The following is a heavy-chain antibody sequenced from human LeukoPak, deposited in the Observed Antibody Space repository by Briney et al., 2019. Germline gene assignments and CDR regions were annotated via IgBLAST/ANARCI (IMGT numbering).Heavy chain of an antibody. D-gene: IGHD6-13*01. CDR2: MNPNSGNT. CDR1: GDTFTSYD. J-gene: IGHJ5*02. CDR3: ARGPAAGTLNWFDP. Sequence: ASVKVSCKASGDTFTSYDINWVRRASGQGLEWMGWMNPNSGNTGYARKFQGRVTMTRSTSISTAYMELSSLRSEDTAVYYCARGPAAGTLNWFDPWGQGTLVTVSS. V-gene: IGHV1-8*01.